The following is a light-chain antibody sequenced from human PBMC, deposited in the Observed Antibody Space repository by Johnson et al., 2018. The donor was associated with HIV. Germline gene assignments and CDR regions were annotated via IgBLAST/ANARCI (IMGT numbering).Light chain of an antibody. CDR1: ISNIESYF. CDR3: GIWDASLSPLYF. V-gene: IGLV1-51*02. Sequence: QSVLTQPPSVSAAPGQRVNISCSGNISNIESYFVSWYQQLPGAAPTLLIYEDNKRPSGIPDRFSGSKSGATATLGITGLQTGDEADYYCGIWDASLSPLYFFGSGPTITVL. J-gene: IGLJ1*01. CDR2: EDN.